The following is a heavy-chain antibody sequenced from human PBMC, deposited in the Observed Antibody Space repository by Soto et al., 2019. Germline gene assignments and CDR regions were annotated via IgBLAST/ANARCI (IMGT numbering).Heavy chain of an antibody. J-gene: IGHJ4*02. CDR2: IYYSGST. D-gene: IGHD3-22*01. CDR1: GGSISSYY. Sequence: PSETLSLTCTVSGGSISSYYWSWIRQPPGKGLEWIGYIYYSGSTNYNPSLKSRVTISVDTSKNQFPLKLSSVTAAGTAVYYWPRHVATLIVVAPYYFNYWGQGTLVTVSS. CDR3: PRHVATLIVVAPYYFNY. V-gene: IGHV4-59*01.